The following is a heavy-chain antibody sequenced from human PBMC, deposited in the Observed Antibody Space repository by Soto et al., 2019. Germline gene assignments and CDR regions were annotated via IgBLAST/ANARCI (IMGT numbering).Heavy chain of an antibody. CDR1: GYTFTNNV. D-gene: IGHD2-2*01. CDR3: ARDVPLGYCISTSCFDY. CDR2: IHTAKGNT. Sequence: RASVKVSCKASGYTFTNNVIHWLRQAPGQTLEWMGWIHTAKGNTKYSQKFEARVTLTRDTAASTAYMELNSLRSDDTAVYYCARDVPLGYCISTSCFDYWGQGTLVTVSS. V-gene: IGHV1-3*04. J-gene: IGHJ4*02.